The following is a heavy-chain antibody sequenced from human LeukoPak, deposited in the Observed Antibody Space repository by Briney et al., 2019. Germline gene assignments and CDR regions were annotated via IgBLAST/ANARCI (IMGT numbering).Heavy chain of an antibody. Sequence: SETLSLTCTVSGGSINSGGYYWSWIRQPPGKGLEWIGYIYYSGSTNYNPSLESRVTISVDTSKNQFSLKLSSVTAADTAVYYCARRSDTIFGVGSAFDIWGQGTMVTVSS. CDR3: ARRSDTIFGVGSAFDI. J-gene: IGHJ3*02. CDR1: GGSINSGGYY. D-gene: IGHD3-3*01. V-gene: IGHV4-61*08. CDR2: IYYSGST.